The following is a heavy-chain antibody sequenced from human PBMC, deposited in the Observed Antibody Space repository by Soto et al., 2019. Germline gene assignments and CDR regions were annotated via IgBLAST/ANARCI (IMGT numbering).Heavy chain of an antibody. Sequence: QITLNESGPTLVIPTQTLTLTSTFSGFSLTTSVVGVGWIRQPPGQTLEWIALIFWVDDERYSPSLKSRLTITKDTSKNQGVLTMTNMDPEDTATYYCAYRRVGRDVLGASYFDHWGQGTLVTVSS. V-gene: IGHV2-5*02. D-gene: IGHD3-9*01. CDR2: IFWVDDE. CDR3: AYRRVGRDVLGASYFDH. CDR1: GFSLTTSVVG. J-gene: IGHJ4*02.